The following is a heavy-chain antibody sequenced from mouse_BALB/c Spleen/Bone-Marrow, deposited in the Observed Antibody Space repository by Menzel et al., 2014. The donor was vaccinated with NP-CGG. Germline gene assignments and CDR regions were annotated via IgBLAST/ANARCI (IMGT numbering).Heavy chain of an antibody. Sequence: EVQVVESGGGLVQPGGSLKLSCAASGFTFSSYTMSWVRQTPEKRLEWVAYISNGGGSTYYPDTVKGRYTISRDNAKNTLYLQMSSLKSEDTAMYYCARRAVAYWGQGTLVTVSA. CDR2: ISNGGGST. CDR3: ARRAVAY. CDR1: GFTFSSYT. V-gene: IGHV5-12-2*01. J-gene: IGHJ3*01. D-gene: IGHD3-3*01.